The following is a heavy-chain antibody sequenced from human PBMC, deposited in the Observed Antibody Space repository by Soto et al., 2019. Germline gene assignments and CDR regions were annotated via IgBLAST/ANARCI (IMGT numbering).Heavy chain of an antibody. CDR1: GGSVSSGTYY. CDR3: ARRNSGGNGLDP. V-gene: IGHV4-61*01. CDR2: ISYSGST. Sequence: PSETLSLTCIVSGGSVSSGTYYWTWIRQPPGKGLEWIGYISYSGSTNYNPSLKSRVTISADTSKNQFSLKLNSVTAADTAVYYCARRNSGGNGLDPWGQGTLVTVSS. J-gene: IGHJ5*02. D-gene: IGHD2-15*01.